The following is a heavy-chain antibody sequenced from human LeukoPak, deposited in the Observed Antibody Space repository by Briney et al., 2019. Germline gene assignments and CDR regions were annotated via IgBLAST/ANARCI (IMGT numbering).Heavy chain of an antibody. V-gene: IGHV1-46*01. CDR1: GYTFTSYY. Sequence: GASVKVSCKASGYTFTSYYMHWVRQAPGQGLEWMGIINPSGGSTSYAQKFQGRVTMTTDTSTSTAYMELRSLRSDDTAVYYCARDFLASSQWLVARRLFSQAFDIWGQGTMVTVSS. CDR2: INPSGGST. J-gene: IGHJ3*02. CDR3: ARDFLASSQWLVARRLFSQAFDI. D-gene: IGHD6-19*01.